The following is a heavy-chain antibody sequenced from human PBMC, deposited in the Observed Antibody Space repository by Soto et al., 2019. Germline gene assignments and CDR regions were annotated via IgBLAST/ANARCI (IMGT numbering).Heavy chain of an antibody. CDR2: IYYNGNT. D-gene: IGHD6-19*01. Sequence: QVQLQESGPGLVKPSQTLSLTCTVSGDSISSGGYYWNWVRQHPGKGLEWIGFIYYNGNTYYNPSRTSRVTISVDTSKAQFSLTLSSLAAADPAVYYGARAGLGMAVAGVFYNYAMDVWGRGTTVTVSS. CDR3: ARAGLGMAVAGVFYNYAMDV. J-gene: IGHJ6*02. V-gene: IGHV4-31*03. CDR1: GDSISSGGYY.